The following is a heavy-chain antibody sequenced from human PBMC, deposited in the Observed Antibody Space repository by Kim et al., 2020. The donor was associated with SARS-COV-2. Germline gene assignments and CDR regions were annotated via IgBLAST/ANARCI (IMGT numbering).Heavy chain of an antibody. CDR3: VREPQTYWGNDH. Sequence: GGSLRLSCAASGFTFKTYNMNWVRQAPGKGLEWVSYISGSSGTMYYADSVKGRFTISRDNVKNSLYLQMDSLRDEDTAVYYCVREPQTYWGNDHWGQGTLVTVSS. J-gene: IGHJ5*02. CDR1: GFTFKTYN. V-gene: IGHV3-48*02. D-gene: IGHD7-27*01. CDR2: ISGSSGTM.